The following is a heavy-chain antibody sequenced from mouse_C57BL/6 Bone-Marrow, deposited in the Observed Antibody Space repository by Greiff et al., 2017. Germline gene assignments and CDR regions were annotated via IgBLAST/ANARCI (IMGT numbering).Heavy chain of an antibody. CDR1: GFSLTSYG. CDR2: IWSGGST. V-gene: IGHV2-2*01. CDR3: ARNAYYYGSSYYYAMDY. J-gene: IGHJ4*01. D-gene: IGHD1-1*01. Sequence: QVQLQQSGPGLVQPSQSLSITCTVSGFSLTSYGVHWVRRSPGKGLEWLGVIWSGGSTDYNAAFISRLSISKNNSKSQVFFKMNSLQADDTAIYYCARNAYYYGSSYYYAMDYWGQGTSVTVSS.